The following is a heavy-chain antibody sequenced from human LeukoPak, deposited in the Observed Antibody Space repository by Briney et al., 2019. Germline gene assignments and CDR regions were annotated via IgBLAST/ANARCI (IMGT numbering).Heavy chain of an antibody. CDR3: ARVYSSGWPNYYYYYMDV. J-gene: IGHJ6*03. CDR1: GGSISSYH. D-gene: IGHD6-19*01. CDR2: IYYSGST. V-gene: IGHV4-59*01. Sequence: PSETLSLTCTVSGGSISSYHWSWIRQPPGKGLEWIGYIYYSGSTNYNPSLKSRVTISVDTSKNQFSLKLSSVTAADTAVYYCARVYSSGWPNYYYYYMDVWGKGTTVTVSS.